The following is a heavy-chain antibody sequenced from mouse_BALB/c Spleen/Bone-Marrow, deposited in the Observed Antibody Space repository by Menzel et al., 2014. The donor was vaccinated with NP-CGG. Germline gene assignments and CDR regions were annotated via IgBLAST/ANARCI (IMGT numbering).Heavy chain of an antibody. CDR3: ARDVGYGNYFVY. Sequence: EVQRVESGGGLVQPGDSLRPSCATSGFTFSDFYMEWVRQPPGKRLEWIAASRNKAKHYTTEYSASVKGRFIVSRDTSQSTLYLQMNALRAEDTAIYYCARDVGYGNYFVYWGQGTLVTVSA. J-gene: IGHJ3*01. V-gene: IGHV7-1*02. CDR2: SRNKAKHYTT. D-gene: IGHD2-10*02. CDR1: GFTFSDFY.